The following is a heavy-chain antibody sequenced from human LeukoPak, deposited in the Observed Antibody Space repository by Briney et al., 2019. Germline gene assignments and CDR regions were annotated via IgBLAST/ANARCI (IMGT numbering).Heavy chain of an antibody. J-gene: IGHJ4*02. D-gene: IGHD1-26*01. CDR2: IYYSGST. CDR3: ARGVGATHYFDY. CDR1: GGSISSYY. V-gene: IGHV4-59*01. Sequence: SETLSLTCTVSGGSISSYYWSWIRQPPGKGLEWIGYIYYSGSTNYNPSLKSRVTISVDTSKNQFSLKLSSVTAADTAVYYCARGVGATHYFDYWGQGTLVTVS.